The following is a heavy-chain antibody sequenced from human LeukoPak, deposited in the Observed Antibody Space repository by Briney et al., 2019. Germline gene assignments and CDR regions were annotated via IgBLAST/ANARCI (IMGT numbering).Heavy chain of an antibody. Sequence: ASVKVSCKASGYTFTSYGISWVRQAPGQGLEWMGWISAYNGNTNYAQKLQGRVTMTTDTSTSTAYMELRSLRSDDTAVYYCAREEAYYYGSGSRFDYWGQGTLVTVSS. CDR1: GYTFTSYG. CDR2: ISAYNGNT. J-gene: IGHJ4*02. CDR3: AREEAYYYGSGSRFDY. V-gene: IGHV1-18*01. D-gene: IGHD3-10*01.